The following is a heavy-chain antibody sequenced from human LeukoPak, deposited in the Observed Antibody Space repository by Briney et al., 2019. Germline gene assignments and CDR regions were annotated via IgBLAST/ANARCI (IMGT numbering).Heavy chain of an antibody. CDR1: GGSINNYY. D-gene: IGHD3-10*01. V-gene: IGHV4-4*07. Sequence: PSETLSLTCTVSGGSINNYYYHWIRQPAGKGLEWIGRIYTSGSTNYNPSLKSRVTMSVDTSKNQFSLKVTSVTAADTAVYYCARDSGTTGEVKFDPWGQGTLVTVSS. J-gene: IGHJ5*02. CDR2: IYTSGST. CDR3: ARDSGTTGEVKFDP.